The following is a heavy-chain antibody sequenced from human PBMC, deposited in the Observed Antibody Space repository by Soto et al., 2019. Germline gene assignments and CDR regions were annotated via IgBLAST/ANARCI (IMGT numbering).Heavy chain of an antibody. J-gene: IGHJ5*02. CDR3: ARGATNGSSWYFWFDH. CDR1: GGTFSTYP. CDR2: IIPLFGTT. Sequence: SVKVSCKASGGTFSTYPINWVRQAPGQGLEWMGGIIPLFGTTNYAQKFKGRVTITADESTSTAYMELSSLRAEDAAVYYCARGATNGSSWYFWFDHWGQGTLVTVSS. V-gene: IGHV1-69*13. D-gene: IGHD6-13*01.